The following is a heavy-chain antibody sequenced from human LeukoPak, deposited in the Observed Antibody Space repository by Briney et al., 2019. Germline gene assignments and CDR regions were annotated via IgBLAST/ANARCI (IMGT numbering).Heavy chain of an antibody. CDR2: IYYSGST. J-gene: IGHJ3*02. Sequence: SETLSLTCTVSGGSISGYHWNLIRQPPGKGLEWIGYIYYSGSTDSNPSLKSRVTISVDTSKNQFTLKLTSVTAADTAMYYCARRNDFDIWGPGTMVTVSS. CDR1: GGSISGYH. V-gene: IGHV4-59*08. CDR3: ARRNDFDI.